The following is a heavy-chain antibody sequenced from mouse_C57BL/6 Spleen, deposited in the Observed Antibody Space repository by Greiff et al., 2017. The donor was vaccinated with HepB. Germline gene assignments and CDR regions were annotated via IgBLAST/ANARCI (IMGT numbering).Heavy chain of an antibody. V-gene: IGHV1-52*01. J-gene: IGHJ4*01. CDR3: ARGSMMVTTDYAMDY. CDR1: GYTFTSYW. D-gene: IGHD2-3*01. Sequence: QVQLQQPGAELVRPGSSVKLSCKASGYTFTSYWMHWVKQRPIQGLEWIGNIDPSDSETNYNQKFKDKATLTVDKSSSTAYMQLSSLTSEDSAVYYCARGSMMVTTDYAMDYWGQGTSVTVSA. CDR2: IDPSDSET.